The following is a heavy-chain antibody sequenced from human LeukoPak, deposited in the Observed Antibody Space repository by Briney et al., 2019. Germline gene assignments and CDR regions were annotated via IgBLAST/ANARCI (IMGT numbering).Heavy chain of an antibody. CDR1: GFTFSSYS. CDR2: ISSSSSYI. V-gene: IGHV3-21*01. Sequence: NPGGSLRLSCAASGFTFSSYSMNWVRQAPGKGLEWVSSISSSSSYIYYADSVKCRFTISRDNAKNSLYLQMNSLRAEDTAVYYCARDNYDFWSGYYASVGYWGQGTLVTVSS. J-gene: IGHJ4*02. CDR3: ARDNYDFWSGYYASVGY. D-gene: IGHD3-3*01.